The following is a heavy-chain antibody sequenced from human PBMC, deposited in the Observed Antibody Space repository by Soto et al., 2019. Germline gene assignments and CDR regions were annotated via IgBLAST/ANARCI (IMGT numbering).Heavy chain of an antibody. CDR2: IIPIFGTA. Sequence: VASVKVSCKASGGTFSSYAISWVRQAPGQGLEWMGGIIPIFGTANYAQKFQGRVTITADESTSTAYMELSSLRSEDTAVYYCARANIAAFMPSSYYYGMDVWGQGTTVTVSS. J-gene: IGHJ6*02. CDR3: ARANIAAFMPSSYYYGMDV. CDR1: GGTFSSYA. D-gene: IGHD6-13*01. V-gene: IGHV1-69*13.